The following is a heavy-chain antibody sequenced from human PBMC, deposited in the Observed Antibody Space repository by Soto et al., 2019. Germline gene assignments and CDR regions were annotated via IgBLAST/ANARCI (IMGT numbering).Heavy chain of an antibody. J-gene: IGHJ3*02. Sequence: EVQLVESGGGLVQPGRSLRLSCAASGFTFDDYAMHWVRQAPGKGLEWVSGISWNSGSIGYADSVKGRFTISRDNAKNSLYLQMNSLRAEDTALYYCAKVRMDRYFDWLFPDDAFDIWGQGTMVTVSS. CDR3: AKVRMDRYFDWLFPDDAFDI. CDR2: ISWNSGSI. V-gene: IGHV3-9*01. D-gene: IGHD3-9*01. CDR1: GFTFDDYA.